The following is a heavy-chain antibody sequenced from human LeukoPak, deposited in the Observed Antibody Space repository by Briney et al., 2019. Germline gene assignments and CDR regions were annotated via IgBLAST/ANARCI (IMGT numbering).Heavy chain of an antibody. CDR1: GGSFSGYY. D-gene: IGHD3-22*01. CDR2: INHSGST. Sequence: PSETLSLTCAVYGGSFSGYYWSWIRQPPGKGLEWIGEINHSGSTNYNPSLKSRVTISVDTSKNQFSLKLSSVTAADTAVYYCARGDYCDSSGYAYWGQGTLVTVSS. J-gene: IGHJ4*02. CDR3: ARGDYCDSSGYAY. V-gene: IGHV4-34*01.